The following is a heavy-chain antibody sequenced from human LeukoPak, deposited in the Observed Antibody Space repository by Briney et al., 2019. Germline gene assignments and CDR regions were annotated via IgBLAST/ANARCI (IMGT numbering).Heavy chain of an antibody. CDR3: ASPTYDFWSGYFDY. V-gene: IGHV1-69*13. Sequence: GASVKVSCKASGGTFSSYAISWVRQAPGQGLEWMGGIIPIFGTANYAQKFQGRVTITADESTSTAYMELSSLRSEDTAVYCCASPTYDFWSGYFDYWGQGTLVTVSS. J-gene: IGHJ4*02. CDR1: GGTFSSYA. D-gene: IGHD3-3*01. CDR2: IIPIFGTA.